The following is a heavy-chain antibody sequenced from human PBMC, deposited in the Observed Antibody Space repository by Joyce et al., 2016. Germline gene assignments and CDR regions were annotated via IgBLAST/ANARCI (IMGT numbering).Heavy chain of an antibody. CDR2: INTGNGYT. Sequence: QVQLVQSGAEVKKPGASVKVSCKASGYSFSSYALHWVRQAPGQRLEWMGWINTGNGYTNYSPKLQGRLTFTRDTSANTAFMELSRLRSEDTAIYYCARGYDFVGDWSDPWGQGTGVTVSS. D-gene: IGHD3-3*01. CDR3: ARGYDFVGDWSDP. V-gene: IGHV1-3*04. J-gene: IGHJ5*02. CDR1: GYSFSSYA.